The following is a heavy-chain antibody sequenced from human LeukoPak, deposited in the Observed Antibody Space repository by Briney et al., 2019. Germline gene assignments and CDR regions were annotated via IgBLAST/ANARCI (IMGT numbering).Heavy chain of an antibody. J-gene: IGHJ4*02. Sequence: GASVKVSYKASGDTFSSYAINWVRQAPGQGPEWMGRITPFLGIANYPQKFQGRVTITADESTTTAYMELSSLRSEDTAVYYCAREACREMGVMWPRLGGQDCRYDYWGQGTLVTVSS. D-gene: IGHD3-16*01. CDR3: AREACREMGVMWPRLGGQDCRYDY. V-gene: IGHV1-69*04. CDR1: GDTFSSYA. CDR2: ITPFLGIA.